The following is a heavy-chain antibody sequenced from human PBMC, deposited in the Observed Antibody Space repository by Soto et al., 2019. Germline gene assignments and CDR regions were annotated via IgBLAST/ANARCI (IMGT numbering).Heavy chain of an antibody. CDR3: ATQGFYRMGV. Sequence: SETLSLTCAVSGDSITGDNWWSWVRQPPGKGLEWIGEIHHSGATNYNPSLKSRVTISVDASKNQFSLKLNSVTAADTAMSYCATQGFYRMGVWGRGTTVTVSS. J-gene: IGHJ6*02. V-gene: IGHV4-4*02. CDR1: GDSITGDNW. CDR2: IHHSGAT.